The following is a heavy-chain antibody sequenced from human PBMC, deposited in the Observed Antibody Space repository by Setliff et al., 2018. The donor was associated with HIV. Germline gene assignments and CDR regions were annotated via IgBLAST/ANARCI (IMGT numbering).Heavy chain of an antibody. CDR2: INPNSGGT. Sequence: ASVKVSCKASGYTFSDYYMHWVRQAPGQGLEWMGWINPNSGGTNYAQKFQGRVNMTRDTSISTTYMELNSLKTEDTAVYYCTTLVGANPWHDAFDIWGHGTMVTVSS. J-gene: IGHJ3*02. D-gene: IGHD1-26*01. CDR1: GYTFSDYY. V-gene: IGHV1-2*02. CDR3: TTLVGANPWHDAFDI.